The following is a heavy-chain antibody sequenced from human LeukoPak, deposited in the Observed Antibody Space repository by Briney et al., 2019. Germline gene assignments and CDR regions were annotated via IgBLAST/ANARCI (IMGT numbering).Heavy chain of an antibody. V-gene: IGHV3-21*01. D-gene: IGHD6-13*01. J-gene: IGHJ4*02. CDR2: ISSSSSYI. CDR1: GFTFSSYS. CDR3: ARGGIAAAFAILDY. Sequence: PGGSLRLSCAASGFTFSSYSMNWVRQAPGKGLEWVSSISSSSSYIYYADSVKGRFTISRDNAKNSLYLQMNSLRAEDTAVYYCARGGIAAAFAILDYWGQGTLVTVSS.